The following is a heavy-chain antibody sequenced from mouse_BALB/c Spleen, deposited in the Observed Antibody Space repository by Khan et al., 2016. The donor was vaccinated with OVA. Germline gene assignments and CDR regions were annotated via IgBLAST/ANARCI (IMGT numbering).Heavy chain of an antibody. V-gene: IGHV1-18*01. CDR1: GYTFPEYT. Sequence: EVQLQESGPELVKPGASVKISCKTSGYTFPEYTVHWVKQSLGKSLDWIGVINPKNGGTAYNQKFKGKATLTVDKSSRTAYMEFRSLTSEDSAVYSCTRDAGRYWGQGTSVTVAS. CDR3: TRDAGRY. J-gene: IGHJ4*01. CDR2: INPKNGGT. D-gene: IGHD3-3*01.